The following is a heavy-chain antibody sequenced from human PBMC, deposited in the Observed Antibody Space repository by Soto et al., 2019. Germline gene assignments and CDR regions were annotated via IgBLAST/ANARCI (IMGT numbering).Heavy chain of an antibody. Sequence: QVQLVESGGGVVQPGRSLRLSCAASGFTFSSYAMHWVRQAPGKGLEWVAVISYDGSNKYYADSVKGRFTISRDNSKNTLYLQMNSLRAEDTAVYYCARDLPIINLEWLTRNDDYWGQGTLVTVSS. CDR3: ARDLPIINLEWLTRNDDY. CDR1: GFTFSSYA. V-gene: IGHV3-30-3*01. D-gene: IGHD3-3*01. CDR2: ISYDGSNK. J-gene: IGHJ4*02.